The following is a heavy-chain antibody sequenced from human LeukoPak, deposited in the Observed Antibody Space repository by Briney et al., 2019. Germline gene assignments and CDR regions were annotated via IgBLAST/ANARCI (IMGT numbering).Heavy chain of an antibody. V-gene: IGHV2-5*01. J-gene: IGHJ4*02. Sequence: SGPTLVKPTQTLTLTCTFSGFSLSTSGVGVGWIRQPPGKALEWLALIYWNDDKRYSPSLKSRLTITKDTSKNQVVLTMTNMDPVDTATYYCAHRRGYSYGYDPAPFDYWGQGTLVTVSS. CDR1: GFSLSTSGVG. CDR2: IYWNDDK. CDR3: AHRRGYSYGYDPAPFDY. D-gene: IGHD5-18*01.